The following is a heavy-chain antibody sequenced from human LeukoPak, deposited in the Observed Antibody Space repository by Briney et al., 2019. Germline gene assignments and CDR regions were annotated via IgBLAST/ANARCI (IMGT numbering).Heavy chain of an antibody. CDR2: IWYDGSNK. CDR3: ARDSRYGSGSYSDY. CDR1: GFTFSSYG. D-gene: IGHD3-10*01. V-gene: IGHV3-33*01. Sequence: GGSLRLSCAASGFTFSSYGMHWVRQAPGKGLEWVAVIWYDGSNKYYADSVKGRFTISRDNSKNTLYLHMNSLRAEDTAVYYCARDSRYGSGSYSDYWGQGTLATVSS. J-gene: IGHJ4*02.